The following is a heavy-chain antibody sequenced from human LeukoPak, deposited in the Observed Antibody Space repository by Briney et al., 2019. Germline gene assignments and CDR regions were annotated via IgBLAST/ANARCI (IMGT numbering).Heavy chain of an antibody. CDR3: ARDLAYDFWSGYSSQSLDP. D-gene: IGHD3-3*01. V-gene: IGHV3-30-3*01. J-gene: IGHJ5*02. Sequence: GGSLRLSCAASGFTFSSYAMHWVRQAPGKGLEWVAVISYDGSNKYYADSVKGRFTIPRDNSKNTLYLQMNSLRAEDTAVYYCARDLAYDFWSGYSSQSLDPWGQGTLVTVSS. CDR1: GFTFSSYA. CDR2: ISYDGSNK.